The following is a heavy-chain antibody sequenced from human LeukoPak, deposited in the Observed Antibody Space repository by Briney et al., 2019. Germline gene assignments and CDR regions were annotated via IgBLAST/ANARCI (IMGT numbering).Heavy chain of an antibody. J-gene: IGHJ6*03. CDR2: ISAYNGNT. Sequence: ASVKVSCKASGYTFTSYGISWVRQAPGQGLEWMGWISAYNGNTNYAQKLQGRVTMTTDTSTSTAYMELSSLRSEDTAVYYCARDLGVVPAAIGDYYYYYMDVWGKGTTVTVSS. CDR1: GYTFTSYG. D-gene: IGHD2-2*02. V-gene: IGHV1-18*01. CDR3: ARDLGVVPAAIGDYYYYYMDV.